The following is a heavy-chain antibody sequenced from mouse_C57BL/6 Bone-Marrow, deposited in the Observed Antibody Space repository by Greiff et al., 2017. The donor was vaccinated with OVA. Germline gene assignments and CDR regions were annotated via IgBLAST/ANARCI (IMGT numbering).Heavy chain of an antibody. J-gene: IGHJ4*01. CDR1: GYTFTDYY. D-gene: IGHD4-1*02. CDR3: ASPTCAMDY. V-gene: IGHV1-19*01. Sequence: EVKLVESGPVLVKPGASVKMSCKASGYTFTDYYMNWVKQSHGKSLEWIGVINPYNGGTSYNQKFKGKATLTVDKSSSTAYMELNSLTSEDSAVYYCASPTCAMDYWGQGTSVTVSS. CDR2: INPYNGGT.